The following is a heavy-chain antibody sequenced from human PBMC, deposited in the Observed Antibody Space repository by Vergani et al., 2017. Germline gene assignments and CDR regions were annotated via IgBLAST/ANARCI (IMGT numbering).Heavy chain of an antibody. CDR2: IYYSGST. CDR3: ARGGRGYYGSGSYYPPDY. V-gene: IGHV4-59*01. D-gene: IGHD3-10*01. CDR1: GGSISSYY. Sequence: QVQLQESGQGLVKPSETLSLTCTVSGGSISSYYWSWIRQPPGKGLEWIGYIYYSGSTNYNPSLKSRVTISVDTSKNQFSLKLSSVTAADTAVYYCARGGRGYYGSGSYYPPDYWGQGTLVTVSS. J-gene: IGHJ4*02.